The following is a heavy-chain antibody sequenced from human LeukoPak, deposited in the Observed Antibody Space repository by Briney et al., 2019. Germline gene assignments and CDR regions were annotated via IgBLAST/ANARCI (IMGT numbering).Heavy chain of an antibody. CDR1: GFTFSSYG. V-gene: IGHV3-30*03. D-gene: IGHD1-1*01. J-gene: IGHJ5*02. CDR3: ARGTKGNWFDP. CDR2: ISYDGSNK. Sequence: GGSLRLSCEASGFTFSSYGMHWVRQAPGKGLEWVAVISYDGSNKYYADSVKGRFTISRDNSKNTLYLQMNSLRAEDTAVYYCARGTKGNWFDPWGQGTLVTVSS.